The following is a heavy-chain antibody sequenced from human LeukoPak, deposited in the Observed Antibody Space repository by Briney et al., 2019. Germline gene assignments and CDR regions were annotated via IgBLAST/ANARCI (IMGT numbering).Heavy chain of an antibody. CDR3: ANRRSSDTDLRAFDI. CDR2: PSSSSDYI. Sequence: PGGSLRLSCAASGFTFTNYHMDWGRQPPGKGLQWCSFPSSSSDYISYADSVKGRFTISRDKAKNSLFLQMNSLRAEDTAIYYCANRRSSDTDLRAFDIWGQGTMVTVSS. D-gene: IGHD5-12*01. J-gene: IGHJ3*02. V-gene: IGHV3-21*01. CDR1: GFTFTNYH.